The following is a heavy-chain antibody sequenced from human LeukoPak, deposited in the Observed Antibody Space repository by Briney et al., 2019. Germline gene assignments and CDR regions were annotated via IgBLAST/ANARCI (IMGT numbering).Heavy chain of an antibody. CDR1: GFTFSAYW. CDR3: ARDSTPYSSGWYH. Sequence: GGSLRLSCAASGFTFSAYWMNWVRQAPGKGLEWVANIKEDESEKYYVDSVKGRFTISRDNAKNSLYLQMNSLRAEDTAVYYCARDSTPYSSGWYHWGQGTLVTVSS. J-gene: IGHJ5*02. D-gene: IGHD6-19*01. CDR2: IKEDESEK. V-gene: IGHV3-7*01.